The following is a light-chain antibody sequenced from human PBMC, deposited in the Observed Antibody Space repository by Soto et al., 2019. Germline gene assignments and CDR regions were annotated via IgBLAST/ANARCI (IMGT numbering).Light chain of an antibody. Sequence: IRMTQSAASLCASLGDRVAITCWASQSISTYLNWYQQKKGKAPKLLIYAASSLQSGVPSRFSGSGYGTDVNLTISSLQPEDFATYYCQQSYSTSITFGQGTRLEIK. V-gene: IGKV1-39*01. CDR3: QQSYSTSIT. CDR1: QSISTY. CDR2: AAS. J-gene: IGKJ5*01.